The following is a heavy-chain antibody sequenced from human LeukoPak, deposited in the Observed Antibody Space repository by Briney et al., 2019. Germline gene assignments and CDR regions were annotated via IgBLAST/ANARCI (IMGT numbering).Heavy chain of an antibody. CDR2: ISYDGSNK. J-gene: IGHJ4*02. CDR1: GFTFSSYG. Sequence: GGSLRLSCAASGFTFSSYGMHWVRQAPGKGLEWVAVISYDGSNKYYADSVKGRFTISRDNSKNTLYLQMNSLRAEDTAVYYCAKDGRSSGWTEIDYWGQGTLVTVSS. V-gene: IGHV3-30*18. D-gene: IGHD6-19*01. CDR3: AKDGRSSGWTEIDY.